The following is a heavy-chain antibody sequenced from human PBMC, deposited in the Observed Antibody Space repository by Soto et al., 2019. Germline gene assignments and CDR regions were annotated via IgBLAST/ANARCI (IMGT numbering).Heavy chain of an antibody. D-gene: IGHD3-16*01. CDR3: ARGPPFH. CDR2: IYYSGST. V-gene: IGHV4-59*12. CDR1: GGTISSWY. J-gene: IGHJ4*02. Sequence: SETLSLTCTVSGGTISSWYWSWIRQPPWKGLEWIGYIYYSGSTNCNPSLKSRVTISVDTSKNQFSLKLSSVTAADTAVYYCARGPPFHWGQGTLVTVSS.